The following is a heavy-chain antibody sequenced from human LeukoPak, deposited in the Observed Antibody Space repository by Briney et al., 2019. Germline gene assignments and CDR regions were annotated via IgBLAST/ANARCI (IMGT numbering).Heavy chain of an antibody. V-gene: IGHV3-72*01. J-gene: IGHJ4*02. D-gene: IGHD6-13*01. CDR1: GFTFSDSF. CDR2: SRNKADSYTA. CDR3: ATSSWYRLAY. Sequence: PGGSLRLSCAASGFTFSDSFMSWVRQAPGTGLEWVGRSRNKADSYTAEYPASVKGRFTISRDESKNSLYLQISSLETEDAAVYYCATSSWYRLAYWGQGRLVTVSS.